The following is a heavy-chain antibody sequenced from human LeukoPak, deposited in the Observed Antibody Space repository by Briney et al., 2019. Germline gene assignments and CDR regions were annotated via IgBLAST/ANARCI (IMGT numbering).Heavy chain of an antibody. V-gene: IGHV3-7*03. D-gene: IGHD3-16*01. CDR3: VRDDWGPAEG. CDR1: GFTFSSYA. CDR2: TDSYGSEI. J-gene: IGHJ4*02. Sequence: GGSLRLSCAASGFTFSSYAMSWVRQAPGKGLEWVANTDSYGSEIYYVDSVKGRFTISRDNAKKSIYLEMNNLRVEDTAVYYCVRDDWGPAEGWGPGTLVTVSS.